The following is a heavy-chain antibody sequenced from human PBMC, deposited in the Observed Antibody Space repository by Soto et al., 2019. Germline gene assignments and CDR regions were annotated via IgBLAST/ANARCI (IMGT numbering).Heavy chain of an antibody. CDR1: GFTVTSNG. CDR2: ISPNGQGI. V-gene: IGHV3-23*01. D-gene: IGHD4-4*01. Sequence: EVKLLESGGGLVQPGGSLRLSCGVSGFTVTSNGVSWVRQAPGKGLEWVAAISPNGQGIWYADSVKGRFTISRDISRNTVFLKMDSLRAEDTAVYYCANDRQYPRDYFHYWGQGTLVTVSS. CDR3: ANDRQYPRDYFHY. J-gene: IGHJ4*02.